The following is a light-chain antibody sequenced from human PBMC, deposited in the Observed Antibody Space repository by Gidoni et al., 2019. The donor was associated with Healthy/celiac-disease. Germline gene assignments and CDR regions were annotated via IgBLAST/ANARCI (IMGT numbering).Light chain of an antibody. V-gene: IGKV1-39*01. CDR1: QSISSY. J-gene: IGKJ2*01. Sequence: DIQMTQSPSSLSASVGDRVTITSRASQSISSYLNWYQQKPGKAPKLLIYAASSVQSGVPSRFSGSGSGTDFTLTISSLQPEDFATYYCQQSYSTPYTFGQGTKLEIK. CDR2: AAS. CDR3: QQSYSTPYT.